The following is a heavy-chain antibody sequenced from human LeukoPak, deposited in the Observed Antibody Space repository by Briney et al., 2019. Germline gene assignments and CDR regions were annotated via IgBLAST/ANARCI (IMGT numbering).Heavy chain of an antibody. J-gene: IGHJ5*02. Sequence: TGRSLRLSCAASGFTFSDYWMHWVRQAPGKGLVWVSRINSDGSSTRYADSVKGRFTISRDNAKNTLYLQMNSLGAEDTAVYYCARGSDRVAVAGLNWFDPWGQGTLVTVSS. CDR3: ARGSDRVAVAGLNWFDP. CDR2: INSDGSST. CDR1: GFTFSDYW. V-gene: IGHV3-74*01. D-gene: IGHD6-19*01.